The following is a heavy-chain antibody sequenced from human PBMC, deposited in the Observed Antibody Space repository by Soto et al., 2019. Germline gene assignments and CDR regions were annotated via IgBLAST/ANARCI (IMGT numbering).Heavy chain of an antibody. CDR2: IIPIFGTA. Sequence: GASVKVSCKASGGTFSSYAISWLRQAPGQGLEWMGGIIPIFGTANYAQKFQGRVTITADESTSTAYMELSSLRSEDTAVYYCARVISHYYGSGSYSYWGQGTLVTVSS. CDR1: GGTFSSYA. V-gene: IGHV1-69*13. CDR3: ARVISHYYGSGSYSY. J-gene: IGHJ4*02. D-gene: IGHD3-10*01.